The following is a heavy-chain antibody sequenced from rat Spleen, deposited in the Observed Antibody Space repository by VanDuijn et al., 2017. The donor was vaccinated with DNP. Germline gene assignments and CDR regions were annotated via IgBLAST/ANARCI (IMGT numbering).Heavy chain of an antibody. V-gene: IGHV5-58*01. Sequence: EVQLVETGGGLVQPGRSLKLSCVASGFTFSSYWMFWVRQAPGKGLEWVASVNTDGGNSYYPDSVKGRFTISRDNAENTVYLQMNSLRSEDTATYYCANWYNIGTNGDYWGQGVMVTVSS. CDR2: VNTDGGNS. J-gene: IGHJ2*01. CDR1: GFTFSSYW. D-gene: IGHD1-5*01. CDR3: ANWYNIGTNGDY.